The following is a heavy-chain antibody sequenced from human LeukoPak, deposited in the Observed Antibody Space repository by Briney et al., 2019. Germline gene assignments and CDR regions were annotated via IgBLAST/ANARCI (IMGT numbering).Heavy chain of an antibody. CDR1: GFTFSSYE. CDR3: VREGKYGYNFDY. D-gene: IGHD5-24*01. CDR2: ISSSGSTI. Sequence: PGGSLRLSCSASGFTFSSYEMNWVRQAPGKGLEWVPYISSSGSTIYYADSVKGRFTISRDNVKNSLYLQINSLRAEDTAVYYCVREGKYGYNFDYWGQGTLVTVSS. V-gene: IGHV3-48*03. J-gene: IGHJ4*02.